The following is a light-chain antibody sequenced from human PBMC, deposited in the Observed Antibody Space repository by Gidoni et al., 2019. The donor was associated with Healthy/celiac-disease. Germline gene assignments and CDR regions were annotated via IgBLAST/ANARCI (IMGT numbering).Light chain of an antibody. CDR3: QQYYSTPNT. V-gene: IGKV4-1*01. CDR1: QSVLYSSNNKNY. Sequence: TINCKSSQSVLYSSNNKNYLAWYQQKPGQPPKLLIYWASTRESGVPDRFSGSGSGTDFTLTISSLQAEDVAVYYCQQYYSTPNTFGQGTKLEIK. CDR2: WAS. J-gene: IGKJ2*01.